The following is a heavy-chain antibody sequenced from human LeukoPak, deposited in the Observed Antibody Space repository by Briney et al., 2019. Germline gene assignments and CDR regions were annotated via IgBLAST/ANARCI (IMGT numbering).Heavy chain of an antibody. CDR3: ARGHPRLDA. CDR1: GGSIRSYH. V-gene: IGHV4-59*08. J-gene: IGHJ6*02. CDR2: INYSGST. Sequence: SETLSLTCTVSGGSIRSYHWTWIRQPPGKGLEWIGYINYSGSTTYNPSLKSRVTMSRDTSKNEFSLELGSVTAADKAVYYCARGHPRLDAWGQGTTVTVSS.